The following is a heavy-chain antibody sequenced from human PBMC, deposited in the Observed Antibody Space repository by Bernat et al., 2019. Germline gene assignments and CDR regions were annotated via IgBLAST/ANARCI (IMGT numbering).Heavy chain of an antibody. CDR2: ISSSGSTI. CDR3: AREWNYDSSGYGLGDGMDV. J-gene: IGHJ6*02. Sequence: EVQLVESGGGLVQPGGSLRLSCAASGFTFSSYEMNWVRQAPGKGLEWVSYISSSGSTIYYADSVKGRFTISRDNAKNTLYLQMNSLRDEDTAVYYCAREWNYDSSGYGLGDGMDVWGQGTTVTVSS. V-gene: IGHV3-48*03. CDR1: GFTFSSYE. D-gene: IGHD3-22*01.